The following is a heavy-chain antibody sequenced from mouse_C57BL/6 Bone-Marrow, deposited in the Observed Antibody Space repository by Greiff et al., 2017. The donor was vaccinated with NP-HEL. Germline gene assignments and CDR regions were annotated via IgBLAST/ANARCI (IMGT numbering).Heavy chain of an antibody. CDR3: TTRGFITTVVARYWYFDV. Sequence: EVQLQQSGAELVRPGASVKLSCTASGFNIKDDYMHWVKQRPEQGLEWIGWIDPENGDTEYASKFQGKATITADTSSKTAYLQLSSLTSEDTAVYYCTTRGFITTVVARYWYFDVWGTGTTVTVSS. CDR2: IDPENGDT. D-gene: IGHD1-1*01. J-gene: IGHJ1*03. CDR1: GFNIKDDY. V-gene: IGHV14-4*01.